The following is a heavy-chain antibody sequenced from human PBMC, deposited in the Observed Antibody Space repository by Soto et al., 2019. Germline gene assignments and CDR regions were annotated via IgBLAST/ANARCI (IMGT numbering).Heavy chain of an antibody. CDR1: GDSVSSNGAA. CDR2: TYYKSKWNN. Sequence: SPTLSLTCAISGDSVSSNGAAWSWVRQSPSRGLEWLGRTYYKSKWNNDDALSVKSRITINPDTSKNQFSLHLHSVTPEDTAVYYCTGITWFRGMDVWGQGTPVTV. D-gene: IGHD3-10*01. J-gene: IGHJ6*02. V-gene: IGHV6-1*01. CDR3: TGITWFRGMDV.